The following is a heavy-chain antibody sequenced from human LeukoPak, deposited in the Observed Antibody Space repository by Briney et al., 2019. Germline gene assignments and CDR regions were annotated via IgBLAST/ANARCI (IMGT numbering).Heavy chain of an antibody. D-gene: IGHD7-27*01. CDR2: INPSGGST. Sequence: GASVKVSCKASGYTFTSYYMHWVRQAPGQGLEWMGIINPSGGSTSYAQKFQGRVTMTRDTSTSTAYMELRSLRSDDTAVYYCASYRLPGDLTLHWGQGTLVTVSS. J-gene: IGHJ4*02. CDR3: ASYRLPGDLTLH. CDR1: GYTFTSYY. V-gene: IGHV1-46*01.